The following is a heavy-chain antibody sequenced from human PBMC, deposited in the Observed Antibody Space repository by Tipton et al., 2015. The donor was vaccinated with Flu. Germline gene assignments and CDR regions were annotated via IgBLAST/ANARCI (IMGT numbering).Heavy chain of an antibody. V-gene: IGHV4-59*08. D-gene: IGHD1-26*01. CDR3: ARHGIYSGSYLWYYYYGMDV. CDR1: GGSISSYY. J-gene: IGHJ6*02. CDR2: IYYSGST. Sequence: TLSLTCTVSGGSISSYYWSWIRQPPGKGLEWIGYIYYSGSTNYNPSLKSRVTISVDTSKNQFSLKLSSVTAADTAVYYCARHGIYSGSYLWYYYYGMDVWDQGP.